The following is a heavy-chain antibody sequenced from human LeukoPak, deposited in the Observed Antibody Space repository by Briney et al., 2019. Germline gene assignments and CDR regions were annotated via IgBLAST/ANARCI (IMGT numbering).Heavy chain of an antibody. CDR1: GFTFSNYW. V-gene: IGHV3-30*18. D-gene: IGHD5-24*01. Sequence: GGSLRLSCAASGFTFSNYWMTWVRQAPGKGLEWVAVISYDGSNKYYADSVKGRFTISRDNSKNTLYLQMNSLRAEDTAVYYCAKGAPEDGYSGYDYWGQGTLVTVSS. CDR3: AKGAPEDGYSGYDY. J-gene: IGHJ4*02. CDR2: ISYDGSNK.